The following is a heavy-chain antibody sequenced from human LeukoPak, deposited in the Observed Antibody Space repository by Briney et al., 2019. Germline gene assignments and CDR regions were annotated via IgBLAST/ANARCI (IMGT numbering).Heavy chain of an antibody. J-gene: IGHJ4*02. CDR1: GFTFSSYW. CDR2: IKQDGSEK. Sequence: GSLRLSCAASGFTFSSYWMSWVRQAPEKGLEWVANIKQDGSEKYYVDSVKGRFTISRDNAKNSLYLQMNSLRAEETAVYYCARGDYFDDSASPVDYWGQGTLVTVSS. CDR3: ARGDYFDDSASPVDY. V-gene: IGHV3-7*01. D-gene: IGHD2/OR15-2a*01.